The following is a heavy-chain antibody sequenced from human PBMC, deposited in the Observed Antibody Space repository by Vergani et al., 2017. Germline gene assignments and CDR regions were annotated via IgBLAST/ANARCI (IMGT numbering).Heavy chain of an antibody. CDR3: ATDRLRGYCSSTSCLVNSFDI. J-gene: IGHJ3*02. CDR1: GFTFSSYA. D-gene: IGHD2-2*01. V-gene: IGHV3-23*01. CDR2: ISGSGGST. Sequence: EVQLLESGGGLVQPGGSLRLSCAASGFTFSSYAMSWVRQAPGKGLEWVSAISGSGGSTYYADSVKGRFTISRDNSKNTLYLQMNSLRAEDTAVYYCATDRLRGYCSSTSCLVNSFDIWGQGTMVTVSS.